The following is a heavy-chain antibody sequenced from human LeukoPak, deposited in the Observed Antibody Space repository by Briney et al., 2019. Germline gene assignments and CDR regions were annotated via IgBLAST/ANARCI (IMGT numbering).Heavy chain of an antibody. CDR2: IYYSGST. CDR3: ARVVVLGGLSPDY. J-gene: IGHJ4*02. CDR1: GGSISSGDYY. V-gene: IGHV4-30-4*08. D-gene: IGHD2-2*01. Sequence: PSQTLSLTCTVSGGSISSGDYYWSWVRQPPGKGLEWIGYIYYSGSTYYNPSLKSRVTISVDTSKNQFSLKLSSVTAADTAVYYCARVVVLGGLSPDYWGQGTLVTVSS.